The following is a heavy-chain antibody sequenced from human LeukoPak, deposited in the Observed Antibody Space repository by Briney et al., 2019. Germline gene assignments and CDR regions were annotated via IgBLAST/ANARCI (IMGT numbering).Heavy chain of an antibody. CDR3: ARDRSSSWYSPQPA. D-gene: IGHD6-13*01. V-gene: IGHV1-2*02. CDR1: GYTFTGYY. J-gene: IGHJ5*02. CDR2: INPNSGGT. Sequence: ASVKVSCKASGYTFTGYYMHWVRQAPGQGLEWMGWINPNSGGTNYAQKFQGRVTMTRDTSISTAYMELSRLRSDDTAVYYCARDRSSSWYSPQPAWGQGTLVTVSS.